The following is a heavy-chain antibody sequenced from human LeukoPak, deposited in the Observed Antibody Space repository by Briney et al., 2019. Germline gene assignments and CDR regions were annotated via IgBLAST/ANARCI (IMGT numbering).Heavy chain of an antibody. J-gene: IGHJ4*02. CDR1: GFTVSSNY. Sequence: GGSLRLSCAASGFTVSSNYMSWVRQAPGKGLEWVSVIYSGGSTYYADSVKGRFTISRDNSKNTLYLQMNSLRAEDTAVYYCARVESSGYYYFDYWGQGTLVTVSS. V-gene: IGHV3-66*01. CDR2: IYSGGST. CDR3: ARVESSGYYYFDY. D-gene: IGHD3-22*01.